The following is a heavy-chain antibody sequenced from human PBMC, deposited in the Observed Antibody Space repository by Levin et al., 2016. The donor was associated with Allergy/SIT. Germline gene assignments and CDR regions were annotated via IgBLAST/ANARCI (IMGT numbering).Heavy chain of an antibody. CDR3: AKTGLVDSGWYGSAFY. V-gene: IGHV3-23*01. CDR1: GFTFSSYA. Sequence: GESLKISCAASGFTFSSYAMSWVRQAPGKGLEWVSAISGSGGSTYYADSVKGRFTISRDNSKNTLYLQMNSLRAEDTAVYYCAKTGLVDSGWYGSAFYWGQGTLVTVSS. CDR2: ISGSGGST. D-gene: IGHD6-19*01. J-gene: IGHJ4*02.